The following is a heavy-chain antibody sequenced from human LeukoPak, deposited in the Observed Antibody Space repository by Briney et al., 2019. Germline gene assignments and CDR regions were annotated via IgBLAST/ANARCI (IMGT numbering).Heavy chain of an antibody. V-gene: IGHV4-39*07. D-gene: IGHD4-11*01. CDR3: ARGRDYSNYVAGWFDP. CDR2: INHSGST. J-gene: IGHJ5*02. CDR1: GGPISSSSYY. Sequence: SETLSLTCTVSGGPISSSSYYWGWIRQPPGKGLEWIGEINHSGSTNYNPSLKSRVTVSVDTSKNQFSLKLSSVTAADTAVCYCARGRDYSNYVAGWFDPWGQGTLVTVSS.